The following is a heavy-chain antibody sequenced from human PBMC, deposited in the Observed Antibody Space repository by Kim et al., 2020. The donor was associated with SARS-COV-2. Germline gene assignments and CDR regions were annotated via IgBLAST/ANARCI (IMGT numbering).Heavy chain of an antibody. CDR1: GFTVSSNY. D-gene: IGHD5-18*01. CDR2: IYSGGST. J-gene: IGHJ6*02. V-gene: IGHV3-53*01. Sequence: GGSLRLSCAASGFTVSSNYMSWVRQAPGKGLEWVSVIYSGGSTYYADSVKGRFSISRDNSKNTLYLQMNSLGAEDTAVYYCARDRGQYIYGLYYYYGMDVWGQGTTVTVSS. CDR3: ARDRGQYIYGLYYYYGMDV.